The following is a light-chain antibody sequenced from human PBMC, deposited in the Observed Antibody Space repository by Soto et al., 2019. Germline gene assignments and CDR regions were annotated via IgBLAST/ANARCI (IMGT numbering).Light chain of an antibody. V-gene: IGKV1-12*01. CDR3: QQANSFPPYT. Sequence: DIQMTQSPSSVSESVGDRVTITCRASQSIGNWSAWYQQKPGKAPNLLVYASSSLQSGVPSRFSGSGSGTDFTLTINSLQPEDFATYYCQQANSFPPYTFGAGTRVEI. CDR1: QSIGNW. J-gene: IGKJ4*01. CDR2: ASS.